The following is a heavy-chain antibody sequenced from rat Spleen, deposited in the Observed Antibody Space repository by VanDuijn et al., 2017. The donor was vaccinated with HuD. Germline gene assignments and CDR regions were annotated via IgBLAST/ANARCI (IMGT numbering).Heavy chain of an antibody. CDR2: ISYDGSST. V-gene: IGHV5-29*01. Sequence: EVQLVESDGGLVQPGRSLKLSCAASGFTFSDYYMAWVRQAPTKGLEWVATISYDGSSTYYRDSVKGRFTISRDNAKSTLYLQMDSLGSEDTATYYCARLKGYDCTYYYPYYFDYWGQGVMVTVSS. D-gene: IGHD1-12*02. J-gene: IGHJ2*01. CDR3: ARLKGYDCTYYYPYYFDY. CDR1: GFTFSDYY.